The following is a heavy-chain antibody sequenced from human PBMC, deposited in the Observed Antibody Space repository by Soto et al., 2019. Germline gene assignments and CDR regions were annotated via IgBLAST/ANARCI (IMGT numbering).Heavy chain of an antibody. Sequence: SETLSLTCSVSGGSVSSWSFHWSWIRQPPGKGLQFIGSIFYNGTANYSPSLKNRVSISIDTSQSQFFLQLISVAAADTAVYYCARIGGWYDIDFWGQGSLVTVSS. J-gene: IGHJ4*02. CDR2: IFYNGTA. V-gene: IGHV4-61*01. CDR1: GGSVSSWSFH. D-gene: IGHD6-19*01. CDR3: ARIGGWYDIDF.